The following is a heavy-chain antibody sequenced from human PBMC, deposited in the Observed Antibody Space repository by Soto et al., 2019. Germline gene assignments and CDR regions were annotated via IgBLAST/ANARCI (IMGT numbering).Heavy chain of an antibody. CDR2: IYYSGGT. J-gene: IGHJ5*02. CDR3: ASYSVNWNHVSWFDP. Sequence: PSETLSLTCTVSGGSISSSSYYWGWIRQPPGKGLEWIGSIYYSGGTYYNPSLKSRVTISVDTSKNQFSLKLSSVTAADTAVYYCASYSVNWNHVSWFDPRGQANLVTLSS. CDR1: GGSISSSSYY. V-gene: IGHV4-39*01. D-gene: IGHD1-1*01.